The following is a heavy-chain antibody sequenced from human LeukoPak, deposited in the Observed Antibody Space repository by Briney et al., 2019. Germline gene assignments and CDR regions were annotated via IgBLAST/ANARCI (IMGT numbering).Heavy chain of an antibody. V-gene: IGHV1-18*01. J-gene: IGHJ4*02. CDR3: ARDAAAAGPFDY. CDR1: GYTFIDYG. CDR2: INTYSGHT. Sequence: VASVKVSCKASGYTFIDYGVSWVRQAPGQGLEWMGWINTYSGHTYYAQKLQGRVTMTTDTSTSTAYMELRSLRSDDTAVYYCARDAAAAGPFDYWGQGTLVTVSS. D-gene: IGHD6-13*01.